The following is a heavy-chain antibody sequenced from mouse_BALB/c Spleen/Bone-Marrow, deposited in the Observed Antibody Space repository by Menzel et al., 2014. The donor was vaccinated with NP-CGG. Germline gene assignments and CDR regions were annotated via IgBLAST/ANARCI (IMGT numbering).Heavy chain of an antibody. CDR2: IDPANGNT. J-gene: IGHJ3*01. CDR1: GFNIKDTY. V-gene: IGHV14-3*02. CDR3: ASYYYCSSGFAY. Sequence: EVKLVESGAELVKPGASVKLSCTASGFNIKDTYMHWVKQRPEQGLEWIGRIDPANGNTKYDPKFQGKATITADTSSNTAYLQLSSLTSEDTAVYYCASYYYCSSGFAYWGQGTLVTVSA. D-gene: IGHD1-1*01.